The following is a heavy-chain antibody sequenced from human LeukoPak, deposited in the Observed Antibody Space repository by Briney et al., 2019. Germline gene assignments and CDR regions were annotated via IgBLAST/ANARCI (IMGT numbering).Heavy chain of an antibody. CDR2: TYYSGST. CDR1: DGSISSSSYY. Sequence: SETLSLTCTVSDGSISSSSYYWGWIRQPPGKGLEWIGSTYYSGSTYSNPSFKSRVTISVDTSKNQFSLKLSSVTAADTAVYYCARGGSDYDFWSGYTNFQHWGQGTLVTVSS. V-gene: IGHV4-39*01. J-gene: IGHJ1*01. CDR3: ARGGSDYDFWSGYTNFQH. D-gene: IGHD3-3*01.